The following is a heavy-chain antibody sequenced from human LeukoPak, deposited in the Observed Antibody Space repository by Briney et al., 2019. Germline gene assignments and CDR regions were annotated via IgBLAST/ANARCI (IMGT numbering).Heavy chain of an antibody. CDR2: IYSGGST. CDR1: GFTVSSNY. CDR3: ARELVVVVAATGDAFDI. D-gene: IGHD2-15*01. J-gene: IGHJ3*02. Sequence: GGSLRLSCAASGFTVSSNYMSWVRQAPGKGLEWVSVIYSGGSTYYADSVKGRFTISRDNSKNTLYLQMNSLRAEDTAVYYCARELVVVVAATGDAFDIWGQGTMVTVSS. V-gene: IGHV3-66*01.